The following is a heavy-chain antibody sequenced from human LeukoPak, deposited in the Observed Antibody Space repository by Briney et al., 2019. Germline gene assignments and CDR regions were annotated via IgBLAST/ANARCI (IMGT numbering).Heavy chain of an antibody. CDR3: ARGLIEHPSLEMATMGSSDY. D-gene: IGHD5-24*01. J-gene: IGHJ4*02. V-gene: IGHV4-39*01. CDR1: GGSFITSNYY. CDR2: IYHSGST. Sequence: PSETLSLTCTVSGGSFITSNYYWAWIRQPPGKGLEWIGSIYHSGSTYYNPSLKSRVTMSVDTSKNQFSLTLGYVTAADTAVYYCARGLIEHPSLEMATMGSSDYWGQGTLVTVSS.